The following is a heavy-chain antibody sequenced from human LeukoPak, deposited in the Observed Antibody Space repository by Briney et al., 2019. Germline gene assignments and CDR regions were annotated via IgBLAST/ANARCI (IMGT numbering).Heavy chain of an antibody. CDR2: MNPNSGDT. V-gene: IGHV1-8*01. CDR3: ARSGFGSGISFDL. J-gene: IGHJ5*02. D-gene: IGHD3-10*01. Sequence: GASVEVSCKASGYTFTSYDINWVRQATGQGLEWMGWMNPNSGDTGYPQKFQGRVTMTRDTSITTAYMELSSLRSEDTAVYYCARSGFGSGISFDLWGQGTLVTVSS. CDR1: GYTFTSYD.